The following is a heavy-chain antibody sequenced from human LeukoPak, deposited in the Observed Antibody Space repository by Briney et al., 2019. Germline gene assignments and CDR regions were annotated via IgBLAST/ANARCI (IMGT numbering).Heavy chain of an antibody. V-gene: IGHV4-59*01. CDR1: GGSISTYY. CDR2: IYYGGST. J-gene: IGHJ4*02. Sequence: SETLSLTCAISGGSISTYYWNWIRQPPGKGLEWIGYIYYGGSTNYNPSLKSRVTISVDTSKNQFSLKLSSVTAADTAVYYCAREKGGSYYLNYFDYWGQGTLVTVSS. D-gene: IGHD1-26*01. CDR3: AREKGGSYYLNYFDY.